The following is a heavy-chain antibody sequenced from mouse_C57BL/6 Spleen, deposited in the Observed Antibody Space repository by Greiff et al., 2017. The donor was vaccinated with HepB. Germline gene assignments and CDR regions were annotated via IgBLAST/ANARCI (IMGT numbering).Heavy chain of an antibody. CDR1: GFTFSSYG. Sequence: EVQLVESGGDLVKPGGSLKLSCAASGFTFSSYGMSWVRQTPDKRLEWVATISSGGSYTYYPDSVKGRFTISRDNAKNTLYLQMSSLKSEDTAMYYCARHTQLHYFDYWGQGTTLTVSS. CDR3: ARHTQLHYFDY. D-gene: IGHD4-1*02. CDR2: ISSGGSYT. V-gene: IGHV5-6*01. J-gene: IGHJ2*01.